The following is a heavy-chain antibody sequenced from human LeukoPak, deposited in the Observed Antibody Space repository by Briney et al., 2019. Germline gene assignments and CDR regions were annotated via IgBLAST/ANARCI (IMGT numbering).Heavy chain of an antibody. D-gene: IGHD4-17*01. CDR2: ISYDGSNK. Sequence: PGGSLRLSCAASGFTFSSYAMHWVRQAPGKGLEWVAVISYDGSNKYYADSVKGRFTISRDNSKNTLYLQMNSLRAEDTAVYYCARSDYLDAFDIWGQGTMVTVSS. J-gene: IGHJ3*02. CDR1: GFTFSSYA. V-gene: IGHV3-30*04. CDR3: ARSDYLDAFDI.